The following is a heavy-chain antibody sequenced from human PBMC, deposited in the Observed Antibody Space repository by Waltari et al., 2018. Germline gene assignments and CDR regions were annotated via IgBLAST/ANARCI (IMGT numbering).Heavy chain of an antibody. J-gene: IGHJ3*02. Sequence: QVQLQESGPGLVKPSETLSLTCTVSGGSISSYYWSWIRQPPGKGLEWIGYIYYSGSTNYNPSLKSRVTISVDTSKNQFSLKLSSVTAADTAVYYCARHLRFWEWFPGAFDIWGQGTMVTVSS. CDR2: IYYSGST. V-gene: IGHV4-59*08. CDR1: GGSISSYY. D-gene: IGHD3-3*01. CDR3: ARHLRFWEWFPGAFDI.